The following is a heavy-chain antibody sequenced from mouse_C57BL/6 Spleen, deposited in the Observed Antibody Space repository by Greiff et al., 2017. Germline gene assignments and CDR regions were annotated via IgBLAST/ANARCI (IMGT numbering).Heavy chain of an antibody. Sequence: DVKLQESGPGLVKPSQSLSLTCSVTGYSITSGYYWNWIRQFPGNKLEWMGYISYDGSNNYNPSLKNRISITRDTSKNQFFLKLNSVTTEDTATYYCARDDSSGPYYAMDYWGQGTSVTVSS. D-gene: IGHD3-2*02. CDR1: GYSITSGYY. V-gene: IGHV3-6*01. J-gene: IGHJ4*01. CDR3: ARDDSSGPYYAMDY. CDR2: ISYDGSN.